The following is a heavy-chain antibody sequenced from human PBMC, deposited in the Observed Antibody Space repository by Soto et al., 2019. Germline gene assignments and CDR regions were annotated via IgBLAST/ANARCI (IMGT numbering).Heavy chain of an antibody. J-gene: IGHJ4*02. Sequence: GKGLEWVSSISSSSSYIYYADSVKGRFTISRDNAKNSLYLQMNSLRAEDTAVYYCARNPLYGGNSALGYWGQGTLVTVSS. CDR2: ISSSSSYI. V-gene: IGHV3-21*01. D-gene: IGHD4-17*01. CDR3: ARNPLYGGNSALGY.